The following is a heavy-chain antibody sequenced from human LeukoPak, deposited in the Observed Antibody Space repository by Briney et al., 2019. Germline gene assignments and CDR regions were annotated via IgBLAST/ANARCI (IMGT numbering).Heavy chain of an antibody. V-gene: IGHV4-59*01. J-gene: IGHJ4*02. Sequence: SETLSLTCTVSGGSISSYCCSWIRQPPGKGLEWVGYVYHSGSTKYNLSLESRVTISIDTSKNQFSLKLSSVTAADTAVYYCARRVHSSSWSSYFDYWGQETLVTVSS. D-gene: IGHD6-13*01. CDR1: GGSISSYC. CDR3: ARRVHSSSWSSYFDY. CDR2: VYHSGST.